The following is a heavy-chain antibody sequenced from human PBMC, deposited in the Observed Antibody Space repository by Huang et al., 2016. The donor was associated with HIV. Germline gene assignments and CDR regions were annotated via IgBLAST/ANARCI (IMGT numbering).Heavy chain of an antibody. V-gene: IGHV3-30*18. CDR3: AKDRGELRFFDWSSPSFDC. CDR2: RSYDGSNK. CDR1: GFIFSSYG. J-gene: IGHJ4*02. Sequence: QVQLVESGGGVVQPGRSLRLSCAASGFIFSSYGMHWVRQAPGKGLVWVAVRSYDGSNKYYTDPVKGRFSICRDKSKNPLYLQMNSLRTEETAVYYCAKDRGELRFFDWSSPSFDCWGQGTLVTVSS. D-gene: IGHD3-9*01.